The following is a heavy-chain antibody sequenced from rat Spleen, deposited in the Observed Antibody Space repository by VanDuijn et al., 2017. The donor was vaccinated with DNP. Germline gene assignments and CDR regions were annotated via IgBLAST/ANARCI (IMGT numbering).Heavy chain of an antibody. Sequence: EVQLVESGGGLVQPGRSMKLSCAASGFTFSNYGMAWVRQAPKKGLEWVAYISYDGGSTYYRDSVKGRFTISRDNAKSTLYLQMDSLRSEDTATYYCATRRATLYVMDAWGQGASVTVSS. J-gene: IGHJ4*01. V-gene: IGHV5-25*01. CDR2: ISYDGGST. D-gene: IGHD1-11*01. CDR3: ATRRATLYVMDA. CDR1: GFTFSNYG.